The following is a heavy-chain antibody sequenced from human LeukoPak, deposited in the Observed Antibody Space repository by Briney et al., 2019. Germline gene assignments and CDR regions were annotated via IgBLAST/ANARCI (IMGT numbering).Heavy chain of an antibody. Sequence: PGGSLRLSCAASGFTFSSYSMNWVRQAPGKGLEWVSYISSSSSTIYYADTVKGRFTISRDNAKNSLYLQMNSLRDEDTAGYYCARGYGDPENWFDPWGQGTLVTASS. CDR2: ISSSSSTI. D-gene: IGHD4-17*01. V-gene: IGHV3-48*02. J-gene: IGHJ5*02. CDR3: ARGYGDPENWFDP. CDR1: GFTFSSYS.